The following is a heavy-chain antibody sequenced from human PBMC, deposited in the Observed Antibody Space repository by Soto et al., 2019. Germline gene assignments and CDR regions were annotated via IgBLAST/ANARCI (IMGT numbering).Heavy chain of an antibody. CDR3: ADLLAQSPHW. Sequence: GGSLRLSCAGSGFIFSDHYMDWVRQAPGKGLEWVGRIKNKARSDIIEYAASVKGRFTISRDDSKSSLYLQMNNLRTEDTAVYYCADLLAQSPHWWGQGALVTVSS. CDR2: IKNKARSDII. D-gene: IGHD1-1*01. V-gene: IGHV3-72*01. J-gene: IGHJ4*02. CDR1: GFIFSDHY.